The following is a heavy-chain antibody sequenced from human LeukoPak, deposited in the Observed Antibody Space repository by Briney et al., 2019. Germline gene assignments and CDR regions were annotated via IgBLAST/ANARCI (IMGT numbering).Heavy chain of an antibody. CDR2: IYYSGRS. Sequence: SETLSLTCTVSGGSISSSSYYWGWIRQPPGKGLEWIGSIYYSGRSYYNPSLKSRVTISVDTSKNQFSLKLSSVTAADTAVYYCASRYCSSTSCPFDYWGQGTLVTVSS. CDR3: ASRYCSSTSCPFDY. J-gene: IGHJ4*02. V-gene: IGHV4-39*01. CDR1: GGSISSSSYY. D-gene: IGHD2-2*01.